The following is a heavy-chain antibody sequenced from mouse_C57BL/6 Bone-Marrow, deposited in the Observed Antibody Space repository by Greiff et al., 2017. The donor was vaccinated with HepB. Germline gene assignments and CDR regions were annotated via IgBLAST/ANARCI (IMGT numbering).Heavy chain of an antibody. D-gene: IGHD1-1*01. J-gene: IGHJ2*01. CDR3: TRDGDYGSSYGFDY. CDR2: ISSGGDYI. CDR1: GFTFSSYA. Sequence: DVKLVDSGEGLVKPGGSLKLSCAASGFTFSSYAMSWVRQTPEKRLEWVAYISSGGDYIYYADTVKGRFTISRDNARNTLYLQMSSLKSEDTAMYYCTRDGDYGSSYGFDYWGQGTTLTVSS. V-gene: IGHV5-9-1*02.